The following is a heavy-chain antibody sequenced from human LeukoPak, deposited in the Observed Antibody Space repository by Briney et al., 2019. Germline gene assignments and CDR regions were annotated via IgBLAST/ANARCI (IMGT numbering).Heavy chain of an antibody. CDR3: AKEGPVSYYYDSRASFDI. Sequence: PGGSLRLSCAASGFTFSNYWMSWVRQAPGKGLEWVANIKPDGSEKYYVDSVKGRFTISRDNAKNSLYLQMNSLRAEDTAVYYCAKEGPVSYYYDSRASFDIWGQGTMVTVSS. V-gene: IGHV3-7*01. CDR2: IKPDGSEK. D-gene: IGHD3-22*01. J-gene: IGHJ3*02. CDR1: GFTFSNYW.